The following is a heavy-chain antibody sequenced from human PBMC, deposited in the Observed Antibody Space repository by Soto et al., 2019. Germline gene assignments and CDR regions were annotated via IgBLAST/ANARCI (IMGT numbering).Heavy chain of an antibody. CDR2: TYQVGIP. D-gene: IGHD3-22*01. CDR3: EILPPRVVVSVIPIPS. Sequence: VHLPQSGPGLVKPSGTLSLTCTVSGGSISGSNWWTWVRHTPGNGLEWIGETYQVGIPSYNPSLKVRPSISAEKSNNQFLLKLNPATAADTAMYYCEILPPRVVVSVIPIPSWGQGTQVTVS. V-gene: IGHV4-4*02. CDR1: GGSISGSNW. J-gene: IGHJ4*02.